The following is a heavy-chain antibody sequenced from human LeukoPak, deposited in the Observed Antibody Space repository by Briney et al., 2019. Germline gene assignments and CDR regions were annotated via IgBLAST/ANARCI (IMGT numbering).Heavy chain of an antibody. CDR3: VKELGRWELLGQSGYFDY. CDR1: GLTFSGSA. Sequence: GGSLRLSCAASGLTFSGSAMSWVRQAPGKGLEWVSLISGSGNSTYYADSVKGRFTISRDNSKNTLYLQMNSLRAEDTAVYYCVKELGRWELLGQSGYFDYWGQGTLVTVSS. D-gene: IGHD1-26*01. V-gene: IGHV3-23*01. J-gene: IGHJ4*02. CDR2: ISGSGNST.